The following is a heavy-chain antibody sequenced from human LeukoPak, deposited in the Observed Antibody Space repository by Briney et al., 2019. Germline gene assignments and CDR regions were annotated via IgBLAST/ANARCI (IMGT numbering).Heavy chain of an antibody. D-gene: IGHD2/OR15-2a*01. Sequence: GGSLRLSCAASRSTFSSYGMSWVRQAPGKGLKWVSAIYVSGGSTFYADSVKGRFTVSRDNSKNTLYLQMNSLRAEDTAIYYCAKDALLLSTNDAFDIWGQGTMVTVSS. CDR3: AKDALLLSTNDAFDI. CDR2: IYVSGGST. J-gene: IGHJ3*02. V-gene: IGHV3-23*01. CDR1: RSTFSSYG.